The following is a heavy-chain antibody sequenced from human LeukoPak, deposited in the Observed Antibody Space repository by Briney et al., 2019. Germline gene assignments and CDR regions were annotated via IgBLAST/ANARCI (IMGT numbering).Heavy chain of an antibody. V-gene: IGHV4-61*01. D-gene: IGHD3-10*01. CDR2: IYYSGST. Sequence: SETLSLTCTVSGGSFSSGSYYWSWIRQPPGKGLEWIGYIYYSGSTNYNPSLKSRVTISVDTSKNQFSLKLSSVTAADTAVYYCARGMLPYYGSGSLDYWGQGTLVTVSS. CDR1: GGSFSSGSYY. CDR3: ARGMLPYYGSGSLDY. J-gene: IGHJ4*02.